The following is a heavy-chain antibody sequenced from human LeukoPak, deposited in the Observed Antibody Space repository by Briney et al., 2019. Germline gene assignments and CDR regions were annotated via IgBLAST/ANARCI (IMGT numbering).Heavy chain of an antibody. V-gene: IGHV3-23*01. CDR1: GFTFRSFA. CDR2: ISGSGGST. J-gene: IGHJ4*02. Sequence: GGSLRLSCAASGFTFRSFAMGWVRQAPGRGLEWVSSISGSGGSTYYTDSVKGRFTISRDNSKNTLFLQMNSLRAEDTAVYYCAKAPGYCGGGDCSSNYFDYWGQGTLVTVSS. D-gene: IGHD2-21*02. CDR3: AKAPGYCGGGDCSSNYFDY.